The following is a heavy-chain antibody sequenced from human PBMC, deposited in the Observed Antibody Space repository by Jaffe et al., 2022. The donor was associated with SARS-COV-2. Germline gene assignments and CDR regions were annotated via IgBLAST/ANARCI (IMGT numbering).Heavy chain of an antibody. CDR2: ISSSSSYI. CDR1: GFTFSSYS. Sequence: EVQLVESGGGLVKPGGSLRLSCAASGFTFSSYSMNWVRQAPGKGLEWVSSISSSSSYIYYADSVKGRFTISRDNAKNSLYLQMNSLRAEDTAVYYCANSPEGCSGGSCYSGWNWFDPWGQGTLVTVSS. D-gene: IGHD2-15*01. J-gene: IGHJ5*02. V-gene: IGHV3-21*01. CDR3: ANSPEGCSGGSCYSGWNWFDP.